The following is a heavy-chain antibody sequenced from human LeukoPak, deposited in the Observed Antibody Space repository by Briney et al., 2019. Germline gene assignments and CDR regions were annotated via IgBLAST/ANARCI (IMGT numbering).Heavy chain of an antibody. CDR1: GGSISSYY. Sequence: SETLSLTCTVSGGSISSYYWSWIRQPPGKGLEWMGYLHSSGSTNYNPSLKSRITISVDTSKNQFSLKLTSVTAADTAVYYCARDYGDYEFIEWGQGTLVTVSS. CDR2: LHSSGST. V-gene: IGHV4-59*01. J-gene: IGHJ4*02. D-gene: IGHD4-17*01. CDR3: ARDYGDYEFIE.